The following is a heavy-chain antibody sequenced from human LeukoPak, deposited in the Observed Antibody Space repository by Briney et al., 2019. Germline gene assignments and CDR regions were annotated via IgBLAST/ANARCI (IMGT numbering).Heavy chain of an antibody. CDR2: MYFGERT. CDR3: GRIPGDRPDD. V-gene: IGHV4-59*01. Sequence: SETLSLTCTVSGASMTSYYWTWIRQPPGKGLEWVGYMYFGERTNYNPSLKSRATISIDTSKKQFSLNLKSVTAADTAVYYCGRIPGDRPDDWGQGTLVTVS. D-gene: IGHD7-27*01. CDR1: GASMTSYY. J-gene: IGHJ4*02.